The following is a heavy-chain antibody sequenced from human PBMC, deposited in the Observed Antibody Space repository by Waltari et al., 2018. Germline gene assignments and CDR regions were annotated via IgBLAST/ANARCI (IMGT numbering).Heavy chain of an antibody. CDR2: IKQDGSEK. Sequence: EVQLVESGGGSVQPGGSLRLSCAAPGMPFGNYWLNWVRQAPGKGLEWVANIKQDGSEKNYVDSVEGRFSISRDNAQNSLYLQMNSLRAEDTAIYYCVTGLTTVTAKDYFDHWGQGALVTVS. CDR3: VTGLTTVTAKDYFDH. CDR1: GMPFGNYW. J-gene: IGHJ4*02. D-gene: IGHD4-17*01. V-gene: IGHV3-7*01.